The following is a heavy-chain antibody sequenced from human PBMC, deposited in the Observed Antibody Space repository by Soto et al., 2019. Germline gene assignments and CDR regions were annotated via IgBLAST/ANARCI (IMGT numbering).Heavy chain of an antibody. CDR2: INPSGGST. CDR3: VRVVAIPGYPDH. J-gene: IGHJ4*02. Sequence: ASVKVSCKASGYTFTSYGISWVRQAPGQGLEWMGIINPSGGSTSYAQKFQGRVTITADEATSTAYMQLSRLRSDDTAVYYCVRVVAIPGYPDHWGQGTLVTVSS. D-gene: IGHD5-12*01. V-gene: IGHV1-46*01. CDR1: GYTFTSYG.